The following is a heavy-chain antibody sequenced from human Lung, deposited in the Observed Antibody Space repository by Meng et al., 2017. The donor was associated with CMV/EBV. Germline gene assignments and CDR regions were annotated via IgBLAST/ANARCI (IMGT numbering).Heavy chain of an antibody. CDR3: ARGEGGSIAARPLDY. J-gene: IGHJ4*02. V-gene: IGHV4-61*03. CDR1: GVSVSSDNYY. CDR2: IYYSGST. Sequence: GVSVSSDNYYWSWIRQPPGKGLEDIGYIYYSGSTNYNPSLKGRATISVDTSKNHFSLKLSSVTAADTAVYYCARGEGGSIAARPLDYWGQGTLVTVSS. D-gene: IGHD6-6*01.